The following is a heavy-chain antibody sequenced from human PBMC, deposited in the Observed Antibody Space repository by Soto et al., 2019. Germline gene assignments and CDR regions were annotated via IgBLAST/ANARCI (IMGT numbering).Heavy chain of an antibody. CDR2: IFSDDEY. D-gene: IGHD2-2*02. CDR1: GFSLSNPKMG. CDR3: ARIMRDAVGEPDAIYYFDT. J-gene: IGHJ5*02. Sequence: VSGPTLVNPTETLTLTCTVSGFSLSNPKMGVSWIRQPPGKAPEWLAHIFSDDEYSYSTSLKSRLIISKDTSKSQVVLTMTNMDPVDSATFYCARIMRDAVGEPDAIYYFDTWGQGTQVTVSS. V-gene: IGHV2-26*01.